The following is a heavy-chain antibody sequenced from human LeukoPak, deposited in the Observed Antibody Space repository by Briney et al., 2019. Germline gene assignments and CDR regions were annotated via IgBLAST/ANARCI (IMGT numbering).Heavy chain of an antibody. CDR1: GFTFSSYE. CDR3: AKDPQHIVVVVAANVLFPYYMAV. D-gene: IGHD2-15*01. Sequence: GGSLRLSCAASGFTFSSYEMNWVRQAPGKGLEWVSYISSSGSTIYYADSVKGRFTISRDNSKNTLYLQMNSLRAEDTAVYYCAKDPQHIVVVVAANVLFPYYMAVWGKGTTVTISS. J-gene: IGHJ6*03. V-gene: IGHV3-48*03. CDR2: ISSSGSTI.